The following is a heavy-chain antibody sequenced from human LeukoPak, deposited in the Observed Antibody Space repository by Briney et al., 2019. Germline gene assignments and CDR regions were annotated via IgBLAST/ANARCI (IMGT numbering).Heavy chain of an antibody. D-gene: IGHD4-23*01. CDR3: ARDYGGNLSPFDY. CDR1: GFPFSDYY. CDR2: IWYDGSNK. Sequence: PGGSLRLSCAASGFPFSDYYMSWTRQAPGKGLEWVAIIWYDGSNKYYPDSVKGRFTISRDYSKNTLYLQMNSLRAEDTALYYCARDYGGNLSPFDYWGQGTLVTVSS. J-gene: IGHJ4*02. V-gene: IGHV3-33*08.